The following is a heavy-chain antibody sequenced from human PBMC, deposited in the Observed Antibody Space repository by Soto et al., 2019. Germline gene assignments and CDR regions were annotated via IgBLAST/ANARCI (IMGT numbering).Heavy chain of an antibody. J-gene: IGHJ6*02. CDR1: GFTFSSYA. CDR3: TRHLYEFWLANYYYYGMDV. Sequence: PGGSLRLSCAASGFTFSSYAMSWVRQAPGKGLEWVSAISGSGGSTYYADSVKGRFTISRDNSKNTLYLQMNSLRAEDTAVYYCTRHLYEFWLANYYYYGMDVWGQGTTVTVSS. CDR2: ISGSGGST. D-gene: IGHD3-3*01. V-gene: IGHV3-23*01.